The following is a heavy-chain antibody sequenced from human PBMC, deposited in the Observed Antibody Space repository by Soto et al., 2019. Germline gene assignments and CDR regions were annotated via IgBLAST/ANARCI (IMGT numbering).Heavy chain of an antibody. J-gene: IGHJ6*02. V-gene: IGHV4-30-4*01. D-gene: IGHD3-3*01. CDR2: IYYSGST. CDR3: ARDKRISIFGVVIEGDPTDYYGMDV. CDR1: GGSISSGDYY. Sequence: SETLSLTCTVSGGSISSGDYYWSWIRQPPGKGLEWIGYIYYSGSTYYNPSLKSRVTISVDTSKNQFSLKLSSVTAADTAVYYCARDKRISIFGVVIEGDPTDYYGMDVWGQGTTVTVSS.